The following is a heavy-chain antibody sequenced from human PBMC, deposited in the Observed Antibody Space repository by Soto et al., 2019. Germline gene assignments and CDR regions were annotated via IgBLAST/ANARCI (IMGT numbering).Heavy chain of an antibody. CDR2: ISSSGSTI. D-gene: IGHD6-19*01. CDR3: ARDPRQWLAHDAFDI. J-gene: IGHJ3*02. V-gene: IGHV3-11*01. Sequence: GGSLRLSCAASGFTFSDYYMSWIRQAPGKGLEWVSYISSSGSTIYYADSVKGRFTISRDNAKNSLYLQMNSLRAEDTAVYYCARDPRQWLAHDAFDIWGQGTMVTVSS. CDR1: GFTFSDYY.